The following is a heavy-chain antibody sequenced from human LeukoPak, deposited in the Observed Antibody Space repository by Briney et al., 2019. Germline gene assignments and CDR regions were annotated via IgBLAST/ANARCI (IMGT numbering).Heavy chain of an antibody. V-gene: IGHV1-2*02. Sequence: GASVKVSCKASGYTFTSYSIHWVRQAPGQGPEWMGWINPDSGGSEYGQKFQGRVTFTSDTSSTTIYMEVRSLKSDDTAVYYCARDMTGGIWARATSFDHWGQGTLVTVSS. CDR2: INPDSGGS. CDR3: ARDMTGGIWARATSFDH. D-gene: IGHD1-14*01. CDR1: GYTFTSYS. J-gene: IGHJ4*02.